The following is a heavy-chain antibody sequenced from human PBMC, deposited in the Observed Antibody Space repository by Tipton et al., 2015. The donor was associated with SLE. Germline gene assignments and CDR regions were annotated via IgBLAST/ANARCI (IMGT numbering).Heavy chain of an antibody. D-gene: IGHD5-12*01. CDR2: IYYSGST. CDR3: ARHPPRGGSGYALDN. V-gene: IGHV4-61*01. J-gene: IGHJ4*02. CDR1: GGSVSSDNYY. Sequence: TLSLTCTVSGGSVSSDNYYWSWIRQPPGKGLEWIGYIYYSGSTNYNPSLKGRVNISVDTSKNQFSLKLSSVTAADTAVCYCARHPPRGGSGYALDNWGQGTLVTVSS.